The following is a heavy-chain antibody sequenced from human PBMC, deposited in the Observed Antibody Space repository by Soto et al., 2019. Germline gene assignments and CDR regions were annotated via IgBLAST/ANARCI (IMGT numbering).Heavy chain of an antibody. D-gene: IGHD6-13*01. CDR1: GVSISSDNW. CDR2: IRHSGST. V-gene: IGHV4-4*02. J-gene: IGHJ4*02. Sequence: QVQLQESGPGLVRPSGTVSLTCAVSGVSISSDNWWSWVRQPPGKGLEWIGEIRHSGSTNYNPSLKSRVTMSVVPSKDLFSLTLNSVTAADTAFYYCARDQGSHPGDWGQGTLVSVSS. CDR3: ARDQGSHPGD.